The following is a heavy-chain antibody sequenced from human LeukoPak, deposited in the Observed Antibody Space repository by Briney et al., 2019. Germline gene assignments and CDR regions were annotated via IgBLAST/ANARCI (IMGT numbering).Heavy chain of an antibody. J-gene: IGHJ4*02. V-gene: IGHV4-31*03. Sequence: SQTLSLTCTVSGGSISSGGYYWSWIRQPPGKGLEWIGYIYYSGSTYYNPSLKSRVTISVDTSKNQFSLKLSSVTAADTAVYYCARDRCTNGVCFLLDYWGQGTLVTVSS. CDR1: GGSISSGGYY. CDR3: ARDRCTNGVCFLLDY. CDR2: IYYSGST. D-gene: IGHD2-8*01.